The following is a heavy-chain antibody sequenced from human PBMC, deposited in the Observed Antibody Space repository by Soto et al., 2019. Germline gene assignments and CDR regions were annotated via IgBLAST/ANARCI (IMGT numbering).Heavy chain of an antibody. J-gene: IGHJ6*02. Sequence: SETLSLTCTVSGGSISSGGYYWSWIRQHPGKGLEWIGYIYYSGSTYYNPSLKSRVTISVDTSKNQFSLKLSSVTAADTAVYYCARDTPPYLDYGSGSYYNGMDVWGQGTTVTVSS. V-gene: IGHV4-31*03. D-gene: IGHD3-10*01. CDR2: IYYSGST. CDR1: GGSISSGGYY. CDR3: ARDTPPYLDYGSGSYYNGMDV.